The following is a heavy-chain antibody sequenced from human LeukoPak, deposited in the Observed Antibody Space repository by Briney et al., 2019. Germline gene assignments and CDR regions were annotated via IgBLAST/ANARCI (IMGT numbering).Heavy chain of an antibody. D-gene: IGHD3-3*01. CDR1: GGTFSSYA. J-gene: IGHJ4*02. Sequence: ASVKVSCKASGGTFSSYAISWVRQAPGQGLEWMGWINPNSGGTNYAQKFQGRVTMTRDTSISTAYMELSRLRSDDTAVYYCARTLYYDFWMFDYWGQGTLVTVSS. CDR2: INPNSGGT. V-gene: IGHV1-2*02. CDR3: ARTLYYDFWMFDY.